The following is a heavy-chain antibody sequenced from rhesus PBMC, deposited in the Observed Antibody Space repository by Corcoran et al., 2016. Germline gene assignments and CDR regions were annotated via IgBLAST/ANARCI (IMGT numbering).Heavy chain of an antibody. CDR2: IRSKAYGGPA. D-gene: IGHD4-29*01. CDR3: TRTEWAVAGGDY. CDR1: GFTFSDYA. Sequence: EVQLVESGGGLVQPGGSLRLSCAASGFTFSDYAMDWVRQAPGKGLEWVGFIRSKAYGGPAEYAASVKGRFTLSRDDPKTTAYLQMGSLRTEDTAVYYCTRTEWAVAGGDYCGQGVLVTVSS. V-gene: IGHV3-153*02. J-gene: IGHJ4*01.